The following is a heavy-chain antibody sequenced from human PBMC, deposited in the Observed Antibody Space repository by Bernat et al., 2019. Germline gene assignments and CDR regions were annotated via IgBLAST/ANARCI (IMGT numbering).Heavy chain of an antibody. D-gene: IGHD1-7*01. V-gene: IGHV1-18*01. CDR2: ISANNGNT. Sequence: QVQLVQSGAEVKKPGASVKVSFKSSGYTFSSFGISWVRQAPGQGLECMGWISANNGNTNYAQKPQGRVNMTRKKSPNTDYMELRSLRADDTAVFYGAKTVLNWNYLNYYGM. CDR3: AKTVLNWNYLNYYGM. J-gene: IGHJ6*01. CDR1: GYTFSSFG.